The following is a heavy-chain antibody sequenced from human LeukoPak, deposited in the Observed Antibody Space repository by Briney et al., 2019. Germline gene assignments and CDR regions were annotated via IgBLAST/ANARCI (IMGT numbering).Heavy chain of an antibody. D-gene: IGHD3-10*01. Sequence: PGGSLRLSCAASGFTFSSYTMHWVRQAPGKGLEYVSAITPNGDGTFYTNSVKGRFTISRDNSRNAMFLQMGSLTTEDMAVYYCVRDDALGSYDWWGQGTLVTVSS. J-gene: IGHJ4*02. CDR3: VRDDALGSYDW. CDR1: GFTFSSYT. CDR2: ITPNGDGT. V-gene: IGHV3-64*01.